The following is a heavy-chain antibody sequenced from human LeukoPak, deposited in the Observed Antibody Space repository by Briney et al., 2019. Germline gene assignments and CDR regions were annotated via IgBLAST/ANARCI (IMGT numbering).Heavy chain of an antibody. CDR1: GGSFSGYY. CDR2: INHSGST. CDR3: ARGRKSAAGTGYDY. D-gene: IGHD6-13*01. Sequence: PSETLSLTCAVYGGSFSGYYWSWIRQPPGKGLEWIGEINHSGSTNYNPSLKSRVTISVDTSKNQFSLKLSSVTAADTAVYYCARGRKSAAGTGYDYWGQGTLVTVSS. J-gene: IGHJ4*02. V-gene: IGHV4-34*01.